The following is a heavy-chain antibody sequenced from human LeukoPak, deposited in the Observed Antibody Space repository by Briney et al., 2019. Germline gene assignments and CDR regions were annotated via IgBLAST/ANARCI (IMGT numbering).Heavy chain of an antibody. Sequence: PSETLSLTCAVSGYSISSGYYWGWIRQPPGKGLQWIGSIFQRGYSYYNPSLKSRVTISVDTSTNQFSLKLSSVTAADTAVYYCAGDKETTGNGRPNWFDPWGQGTLVTVSS. CDR3: AGDKETTGNGRPNWFDP. D-gene: IGHD1-1*01. J-gene: IGHJ5*02. CDR2: IFQRGYS. CDR1: GYSISSGYY. V-gene: IGHV4-38-2*01.